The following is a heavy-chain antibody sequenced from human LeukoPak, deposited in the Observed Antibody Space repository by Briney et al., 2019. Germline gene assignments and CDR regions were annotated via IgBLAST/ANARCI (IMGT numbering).Heavy chain of an antibody. CDR2: IYYSGST. V-gene: IGHV4-39*01. Sequence: PSETLSLTCTVSGGSISSSSYYWGWIRQPPGKGVEWTGSIYYSGSTYYNPSLKSRVTISVDTSKNQFSLKLSSVTAADTAVYYCAGLTYSSSWYGDYWGQGTLVTVSS. J-gene: IGHJ4*02. CDR1: GGSISSSSYY. D-gene: IGHD6-13*01. CDR3: AGLTYSSSWYGDY.